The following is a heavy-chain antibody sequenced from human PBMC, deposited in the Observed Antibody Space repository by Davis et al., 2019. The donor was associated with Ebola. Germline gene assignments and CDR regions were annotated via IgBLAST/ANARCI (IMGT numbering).Heavy chain of an antibody. CDR1: GFTFSSYW. J-gene: IGHJ5*02. Sequence: GGSLRLSCAASGFTFSSYWMSWVRQAPGKGLEWLPTIKQDGSAKYYVDSVKGRFTISRDNAKNSLYLQMNSLRDEDTAVYYCARESLRYCSGGSCLPNWFDPWGQGTLVTVSS. CDR3: ARESLRYCSGGSCLPNWFDP. V-gene: IGHV3-7*01. D-gene: IGHD2-15*01. CDR2: IKQDGSAK.